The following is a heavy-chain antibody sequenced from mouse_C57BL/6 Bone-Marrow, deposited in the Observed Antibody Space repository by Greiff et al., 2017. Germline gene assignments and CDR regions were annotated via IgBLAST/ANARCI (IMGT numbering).Heavy chain of an antibody. CDR2: IDPSDSYT. Sequence: QVQLQQPGAELVMPGASVKLSCKASGYTITSYWMHWVQQRPGQGLEWIGEIDPSDSYTNYNPQFKGKYTLPVATSSHSAYMQLDSRTSEDSAVYFCARESNWDYFDVWGPGTTRTVSS. CDR1: GYTITSYW. D-gene: IGHD4-1*01. V-gene: IGHV1-69*01. CDR3: ARESNWDYFDV. J-gene: IGHJ2*01.